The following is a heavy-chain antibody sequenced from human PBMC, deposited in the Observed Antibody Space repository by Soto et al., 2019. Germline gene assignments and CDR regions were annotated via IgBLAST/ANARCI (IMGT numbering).Heavy chain of an antibody. CDR1: GGSIRNTY. Sequence: SQKRSLTYTVSGGSIRNTYRSWIRQSPEKGLEWIGYIYSTGSTNYNPSLNSRVTISVDTSKNQFSLRLSSLSAADTAVYYCARHSPPFLSGSGPWDVWGQGTTVT. D-gene: IGHD3-10*01. CDR3: ARHSPPFLSGSGPWDV. V-gene: IGHV4-59*08. J-gene: IGHJ6*02. CDR2: IYSTGST.